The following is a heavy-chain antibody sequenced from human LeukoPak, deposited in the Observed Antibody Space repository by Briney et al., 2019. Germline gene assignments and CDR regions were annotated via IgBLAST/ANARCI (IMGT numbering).Heavy chain of an antibody. CDR2: IYTSGST. V-gene: IGHV4-4*07. D-gene: IGHD6-13*01. CDR1: GGSISSYY. CDR3: ARLGSSSWYGYFXX. Sequence: SEALSLTCTVSGGSISSYYWSWIRQPAGKGLEWIGRIYTSGSTNYNPSLKSRVTMSVDTSKNQFSLKLSSVTAADTAVYYCARLGSSSWYGYFXXWGQXXLVT. J-gene: IGHJ4*02.